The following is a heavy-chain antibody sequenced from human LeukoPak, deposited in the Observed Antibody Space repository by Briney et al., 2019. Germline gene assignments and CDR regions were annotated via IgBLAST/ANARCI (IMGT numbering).Heavy chain of an antibody. CDR1: GFPFTIAW. Sequence: GGSLRLSCAASGFPFTIAWMSWVRQAPGNGLEWIGRIRNKNDGGTTDYAAPVKGKFTISRDDSKSTLYLHMSSLTTEDTAIYYCTAYYDFLTGYNTRRDYWGRGTLVTVSP. V-gene: IGHV3-15*01. CDR3: TAYYDFLTGYNTRRDY. J-gene: IGHJ4*02. D-gene: IGHD3-9*01. CDR2: IRNKNDGGTT.